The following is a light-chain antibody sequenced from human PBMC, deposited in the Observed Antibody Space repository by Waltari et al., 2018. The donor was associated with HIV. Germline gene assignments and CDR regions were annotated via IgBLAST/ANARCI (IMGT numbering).Light chain of an antibody. Sequence: EIVLTQSPATLSVSPGERATLSCRASQSVSNNLAWYQQQPGQAPRLLIYGASTRATGIPAKFSGSGSGTEFTLTISSLQSEDFAVYYCQQYYNWPRTFGQGTKVEIK. CDR1: QSVSNN. J-gene: IGKJ1*01. V-gene: IGKV3-15*01. CDR3: QQYYNWPRT. CDR2: GAS.